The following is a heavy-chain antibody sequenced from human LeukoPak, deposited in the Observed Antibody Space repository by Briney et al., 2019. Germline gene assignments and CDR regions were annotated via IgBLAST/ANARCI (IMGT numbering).Heavy chain of an antibody. V-gene: IGHV3-7*01. Sequence: PGGSLRLSCAVSGFTFSDCWMTWVRQAPGKGLEWVANINQDGSDKYYVDSVMGRFTISKDNAKNSVYLQMNSLRPEDTAIYYCAWYGVTHGLDVWGQGTTVTVSS. J-gene: IGHJ6*02. D-gene: IGHD3-10*01. CDR3: AWYGVTHGLDV. CDR1: GFTFSDCW. CDR2: INQDGSDK.